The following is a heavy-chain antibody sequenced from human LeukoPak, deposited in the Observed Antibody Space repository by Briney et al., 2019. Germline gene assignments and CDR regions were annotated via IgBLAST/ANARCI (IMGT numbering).Heavy chain of an antibody. Sequence: PGGSLRLSCAASGFTFSSYWMSWVRQAPGKGLEWVANMKQDGSEKYYVDSVKGRFTISRDNAKNSLYLQMNSLRAEDTAVYYCARGGRGWNDNDFDYWGQGTLVTVSS. D-gene: IGHD1-1*01. CDR3: ARGGRGWNDNDFDY. CDR2: MKQDGSEK. J-gene: IGHJ4*02. V-gene: IGHV3-7*01. CDR1: GFTFSSYW.